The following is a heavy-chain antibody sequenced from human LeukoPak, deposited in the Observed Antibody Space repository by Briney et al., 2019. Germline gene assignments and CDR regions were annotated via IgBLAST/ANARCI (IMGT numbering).Heavy chain of an antibody. Sequence: SGGSLRLSCAASGFTFNNYGMHWVRQAPGKGLEWVAVISYDGRNKHYPDSVKGRFTISRDISTDTLWLQMDSLRTEDTAVYYCAKGPLGGTAAAIDYWGQGTLVTVSS. D-gene: IGHD2-2*01. CDR3: AKGPLGGTAAAIDY. CDR1: GFTFNNYG. V-gene: IGHV3-30*18. J-gene: IGHJ4*02. CDR2: ISYDGRNK.